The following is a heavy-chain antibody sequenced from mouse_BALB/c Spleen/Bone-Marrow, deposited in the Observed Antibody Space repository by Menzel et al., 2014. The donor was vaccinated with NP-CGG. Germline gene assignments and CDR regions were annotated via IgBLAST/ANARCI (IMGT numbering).Heavy chain of an antibody. CDR2: INPGSGAT. CDR1: GYAFTNYL. V-gene: IGHV1-54*01. CDR3: ARKLGPSYAMDY. D-gene: IGHD4-1*01. J-gene: IGHJ4*01. Sequence: VKLMESGADLVRPGTSVKVSCKASGYAFTNYLIEWVKQRPGQGLEWIGVINPGSGATNYNGKFKGKATLTADKSSSTAYMQLSSLTSDDSAVYFCARKLGPSYAMDYWGQGTSVTVSS.